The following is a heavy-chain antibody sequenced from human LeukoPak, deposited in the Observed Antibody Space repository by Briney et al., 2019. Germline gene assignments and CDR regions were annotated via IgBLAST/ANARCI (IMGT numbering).Heavy chain of an antibody. V-gene: IGHV3-30*18. CDR1: GLTFSNYS. J-gene: IGHJ4*02. CDR3: AKNSGSTAL. CDR2: ISYDGSNK. Sequence: PGGSLRLSCAASGLTFSNYSMHWVRQAPGKGLEWVSVISYDGSNKYYADSVKGRFTISRDNSKNTLYLQMNSLRAEDTAMYYCAKNSGSTALWGQGTLVTVSS. D-gene: IGHD1-26*01.